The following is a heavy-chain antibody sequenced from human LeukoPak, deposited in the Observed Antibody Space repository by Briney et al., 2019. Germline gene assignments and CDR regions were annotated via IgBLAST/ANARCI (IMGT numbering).Heavy chain of an antibody. V-gene: IGHV4-30-4*01. CDR3: ARGSDYSNRRYYYGMDV. Sequence: SETLSLTCTVSGGSIGSGDYYWSWIRQPPGKGLEWIGYIYYSGSTYYNPSLKSRVTISVDTSKNQFSLKLSSVTAADTAVYYCARGSDYSNRRYYYGMDVWGQGTTVTVSS. D-gene: IGHD4-11*01. CDR2: IYYSGST. J-gene: IGHJ6*02. CDR1: GGSIGSGDYY.